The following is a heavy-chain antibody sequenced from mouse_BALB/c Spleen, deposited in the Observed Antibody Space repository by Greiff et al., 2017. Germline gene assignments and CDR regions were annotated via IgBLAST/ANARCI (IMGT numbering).Heavy chain of an antibody. Sequence: EVQLVESGGGLVKPGGSLKLSCAASGFTFSSYAMSWVRQTPEKGLEWVASISSGGSYTYYPDSVKGRITISRDNAKNTLYLQMSSLKSEDSAMYYCTRGGAYFEGFAYWGQGTLVTVSA. J-gene: IGHJ3*01. CDR1: GFTFSSYA. V-gene: IGHV5-6-4*01. CDR3: TRGGAYFEGFAY. CDR2: ISSGGSYT. D-gene: IGHD2-10*01.